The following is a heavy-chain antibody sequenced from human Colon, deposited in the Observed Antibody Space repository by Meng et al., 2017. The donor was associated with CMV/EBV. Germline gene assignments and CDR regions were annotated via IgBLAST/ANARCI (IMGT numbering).Heavy chain of an antibody. J-gene: IGHJ4*02. CDR1: GFTFSSYS. CDR3: ARTLTGTSLDY. D-gene: IGHD3-10*01. Sequence: GESLKISCAASGFTFSSYSMNWVRQAPGKGLEWVSSISSSSSYIYYADSVKGRFTISRDNAKYSLYLQMNSLRAEDTAVYYCARTLTGTSLDYWGQGTLVTVSS. CDR2: ISSSSSYI. V-gene: IGHV3-21*01.